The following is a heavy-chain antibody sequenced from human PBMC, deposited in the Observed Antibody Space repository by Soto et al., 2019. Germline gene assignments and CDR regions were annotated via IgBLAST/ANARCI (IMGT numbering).Heavy chain of an antibody. J-gene: IGHJ5*02. CDR3: ARDRTDSGYYTNWLDP. CDR2: IIPIFGTT. V-gene: IGHV1-69*06. Sequence: ASVKVSFKASGGTFGSYAITWVRQAPGQGLEWVGRIIPIFGTTNYAQNLQGRVTISADKSTLTSYMELHSLTSDDTALYYCARDRTDSGYYTNWLDPWGQGTQVTVSS. D-gene: IGHD3-22*01. CDR1: GGTFGSYA.